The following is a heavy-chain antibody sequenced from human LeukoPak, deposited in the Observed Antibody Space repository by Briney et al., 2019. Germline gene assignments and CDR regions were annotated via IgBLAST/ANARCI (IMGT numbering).Heavy chain of an antibody. CDR3: TTSMVRGVDWFDP. V-gene: IGHV3-15*01. J-gene: IGHJ5*02. Sequence: GGSLRLSCAASGFTFSNAWMSWVRQAPGKGLEWVGRIKSKTDGGTTDYAAPVKGRFTISRDDSKNTLYLQMNSLKTEDTAVYYCTTSMVRGVDWFDPWGQGTLVAVSS. CDR1: GFTFSNAW. CDR2: IKSKTDGGTT. D-gene: IGHD3-10*01.